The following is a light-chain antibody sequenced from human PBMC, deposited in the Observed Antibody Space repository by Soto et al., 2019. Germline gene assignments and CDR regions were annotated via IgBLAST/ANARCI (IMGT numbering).Light chain of an antibody. Sequence: DIVMTQSPDSLAVSLGERATINCTSGRSLFYSPHNKSYLAWYQQKVGQPPQMLIYWASTRESGVPDRFRGSGPGTDFTLTISSLQADDVAVYYCQQYYRAPRTFGQGTKVE. J-gene: IGKJ2*01. CDR2: WAS. CDR1: RSLFYSPHNKSY. CDR3: QQYYRAPRT. V-gene: IGKV4-1*01.